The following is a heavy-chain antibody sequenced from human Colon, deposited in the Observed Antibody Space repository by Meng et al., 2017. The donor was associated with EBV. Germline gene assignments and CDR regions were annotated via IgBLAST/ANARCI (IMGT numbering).Heavy chain of an antibody. CDR1: CGSVSSGGYY. D-gene: IGHD6-19*01. Sequence: QVQQQESGPGLVTPSYTLSRTCTVYCGSVSSGGYYWTWIRQHPWKGLDWFGHIYYSGSTFYNPSLKRRVIISIDTSKNQFSLNLRSVTAADTAVYYCARVSSGWDYFDYWGQGTLVTVSS. V-gene: IGHV4-31*03. CDR3: ARVSSGWDYFDY. CDR2: IYYSGST. J-gene: IGHJ4*02.